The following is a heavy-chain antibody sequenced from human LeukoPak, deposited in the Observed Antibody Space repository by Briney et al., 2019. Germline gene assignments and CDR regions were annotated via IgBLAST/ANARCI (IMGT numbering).Heavy chain of an antibody. V-gene: IGHV4-4*07. D-gene: IGHD5-12*01. J-gene: IGHJ4*02. CDR2: VYTSGST. Sequence: SETLSLTCTVSGGSISSYYWSWIRQPAGKGLEWIGRVYTSGSTNYNPSLKSRVTMSVDTSKNQFSLKLSSVTAADTAVYYCARDGGRDGYNHPFDYWGQGALVTVSS. CDR3: ARDGGRDGYNHPFDY. CDR1: GGSISSYY.